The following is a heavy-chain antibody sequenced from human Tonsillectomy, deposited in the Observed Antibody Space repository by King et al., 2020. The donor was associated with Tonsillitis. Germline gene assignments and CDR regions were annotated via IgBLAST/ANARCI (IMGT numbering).Heavy chain of an antibody. V-gene: IGHV3-30*18. CDR3: VKSYGGNSHGLDY. J-gene: IGHJ4*02. D-gene: IGHD4-23*01. CDR1: RFTFSSYG. CDR2: ISYDGNTK. Sequence: VQLVESGGGVVQPGRSLRLSCAASRFTFSSYGMHWVRQAPGKGLEWVAVISYDGNTKYYADSVKGRFTISRDNSKNTLYLQLNSLRAEDTNVYYCVKSYGGNSHGLDYWGQGTLVTVSS.